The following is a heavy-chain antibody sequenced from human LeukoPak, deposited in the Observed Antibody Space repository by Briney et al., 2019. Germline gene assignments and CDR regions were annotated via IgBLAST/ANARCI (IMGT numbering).Heavy chain of an antibody. Sequence: PGRSLRLSCSASGFTFSSYGMHWVRQALGKGLEWLAVIAYDGSNKYYADSVKGRFTISRDNSKNTLYLQMNSLRAEDTAVYYCAKDLLTVGYCSGGSCYSYFDYWGQGTLVTVSS. CDR2: IAYDGSNK. V-gene: IGHV3-30*18. J-gene: IGHJ4*02. CDR3: AKDLLTVGYCSGGSCYSYFDY. CDR1: GFTFSSYG. D-gene: IGHD2-15*01.